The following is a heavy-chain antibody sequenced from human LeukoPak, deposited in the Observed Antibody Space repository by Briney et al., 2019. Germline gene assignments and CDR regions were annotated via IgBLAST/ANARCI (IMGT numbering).Heavy chain of an antibody. J-gene: IGHJ4*02. CDR3: AKEFYDILTGYYRRGQVYYFDY. V-gene: IGHV3-23*01. CDR2: ISGSGGST. D-gene: IGHD3-9*01. CDR1: GFTFSSYA. Sequence: HPGGSLRLSCAASGFTFSSYAMSWVRQAPGKGLEWVSAISGSGGSTYYADSVKGQFTISRDNSKNTLYLQMNSLRAEDTAVYYCAKEFYDILTGYYRRGQVYYFDYWGQGTLVTVSS.